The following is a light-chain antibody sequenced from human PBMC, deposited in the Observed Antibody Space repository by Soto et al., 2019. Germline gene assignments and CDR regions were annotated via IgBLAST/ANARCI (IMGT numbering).Light chain of an antibody. CDR2: DAS. Sequence: DIQMTQSPSTLSASVGDRVTITCRASQGISSWLAWYQQKPGTAPKLLIYDASSLESGVPSRFSGGGSGSDFTLTISSLQPADFATYYCQQNNSSPYTFGQGTNLEIK. CDR1: QGISSW. CDR3: QQNNSSPYT. V-gene: IGKV1-5*01. J-gene: IGKJ2*01.